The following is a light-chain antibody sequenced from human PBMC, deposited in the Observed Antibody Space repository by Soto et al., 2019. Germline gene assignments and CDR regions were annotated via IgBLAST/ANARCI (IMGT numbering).Light chain of an antibody. Sequence: DIQLTQSPSFLSASIGDRVTITCRASQGISSYLAWYQQKPWKAPKLLIYAASTLQSGVPSRFSGSGSGTAFTLTTSSLPSEDFATYYCQQLNSYPRTFGQGTKVEIK. J-gene: IGKJ1*01. CDR3: QQLNSYPRT. CDR1: QGISSY. CDR2: AAS. V-gene: IGKV1-9*01.